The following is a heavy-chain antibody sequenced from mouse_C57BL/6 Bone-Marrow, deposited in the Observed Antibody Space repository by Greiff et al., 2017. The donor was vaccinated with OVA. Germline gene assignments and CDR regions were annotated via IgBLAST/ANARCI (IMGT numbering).Heavy chain of an antibody. CDR1: GYTFTGYW. CDR2: ILPGSGST. D-gene: IGHD2-4*01. J-gene: IGHJ2*01. Sequence: QVTLKESGAELMKPGASVKLSCKATGYTFTGYWIEWVKQRPGHGLEWIGEILPGSGSTNYNEKFKGKATFTADTSSNTAYMQLSSLTTEDSAIYYGARSREIYYDYDVDYWGQGTTLTVSS. V-gene: IGHV1-9*01. CDR3: ARSREIYYDYDVDY.